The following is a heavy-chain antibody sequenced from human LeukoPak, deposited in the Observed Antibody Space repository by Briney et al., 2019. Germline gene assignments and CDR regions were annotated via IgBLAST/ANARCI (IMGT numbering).Heavy chain of an antibody. CDR1: GFTVSSNY. V-gene: IGHV3-53*01. CDR3: ARGLYDSSGYYCDY. CDR2: IYSGGST. J-gene: IGHJ4*02. D-gene: IGHD3-22*01. Sequence: GGSLRLSCAASGFTVSSNYMSWVRQAPGKGLEWVSAIYSGGSTYYADSVKGRFTISRDNSKNTLYPQMNSLRAEDTAVYYCARGLYDSSGYYCDYWGQGTLVTVSS.